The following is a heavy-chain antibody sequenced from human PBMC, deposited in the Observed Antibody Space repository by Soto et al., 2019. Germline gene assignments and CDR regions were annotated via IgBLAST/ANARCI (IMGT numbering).Heavy chain of an antibody. CDR2: ISSSSSYI. V-gene: IGHV3-21*01. Sequence: EVQLVESGGGLVKPGGSLRLSCAASGFTFSSYSMNWVRQAPGKGLEWGSSISSSSSYIYYAASVKGRFTISRDNAKNSLYLQMNSLRAEDTAVYYCARGSWDAIAVAAIPGWFDPWGQGTLVTVSS. CDR1: GFTFSSYS. CDR3: ARGSWDAIAVAAIPGWFDP. D-gene: IGHD6-19*01. J-gene: IGHJ5*02.